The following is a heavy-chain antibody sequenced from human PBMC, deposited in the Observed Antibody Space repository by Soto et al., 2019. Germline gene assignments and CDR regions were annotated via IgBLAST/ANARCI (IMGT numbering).Heavy chain of an antibody. Sequence: QVHLQESGPGLVKPSQTLSLTCTVSGGSISSGDYYWTWIRQPPGKGLAWIGYMYYTGITYYNPSLKGRVTISLDTSKNQVSLRLSSVTAADTAVYYCARALSGYSGYDYVDSWGQGTLVTVSS. CDR3: ARALSGYSGYDYVDS. CDR2: MYYTGIT. D-gene: IGHD5-12*01. J-gene: IGHJ4*02. CDR1: GGSISSGDYY. V-gene: IGHV4-30-4*01.